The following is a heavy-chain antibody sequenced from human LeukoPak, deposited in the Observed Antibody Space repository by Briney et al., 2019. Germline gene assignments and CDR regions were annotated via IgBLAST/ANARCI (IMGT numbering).Heavy chain of an antibody. CDR2: ISGSVART. D-gene: IGHD2-2*02. CDR3: AKALIPHYYYYYGMDV. CDR1: GFTFSDYA. J-gene: IGHJ6*02. Sequence: GGSLRLSCAAAGFTFSDYAMTWVRQAPGKGLEWVSAISGSVARTDYADSVKGRFTISRDNSTNTLYLQMKSLRAEDTAVYCCAKALIPHYYYYYGMDVWGQGTTVTVSS. V-gene: IGHV3-23*01.